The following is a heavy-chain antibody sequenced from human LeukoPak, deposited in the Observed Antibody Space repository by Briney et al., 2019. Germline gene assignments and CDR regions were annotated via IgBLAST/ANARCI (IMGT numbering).Heavy chain of an antibody. V-gene: IGHV3-30-3*01. D-gene: IGHD4-17*01. CDR3: ARAGHGDYVLGLHFDY. J-gene: IGHJ4*02. CDR2: ISYDGSNK. CDR1: GFTFSSYA. Sequence: GGSLRLSCAASGFTFSSYAMHWVRQAPGKGLEWVAFISYDGSNKYYADSVKGRFTISRDNSKNTLYLQMNSLRAEDTAVYYCARAGHGDYVLGLHFDYWGQGTLVTVSS.